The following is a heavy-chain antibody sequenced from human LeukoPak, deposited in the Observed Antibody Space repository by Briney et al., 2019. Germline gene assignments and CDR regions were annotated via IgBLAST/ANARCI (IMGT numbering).Heavy chain of an antibody. D-gene: IGHD4-17*01. J-gene: IGHJ4*02. CDR3: ARALMTTVTALDH. V-gene: IGHV4-59*01. CDR1: GGSISNYY. CDR2: IYSSVST. Sequence: KPSETLSLTCTVSGGSISNYYWSWIRQPPGKGLEWIGYIYSSVSTNYNPSLKTRVTTSVDTSKNQFSLKLSSVTAADTAIYYCARALMTTVTALDHWGQGTLVTVSS.